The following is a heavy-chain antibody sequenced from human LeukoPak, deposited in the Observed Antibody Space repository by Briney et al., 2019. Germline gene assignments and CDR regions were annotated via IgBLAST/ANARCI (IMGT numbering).Heavy chain of an antibody. CDR2: INHSGRT. CDR1: GGSLNGSY. D-gene: IGHD2-2*01. CDR3: ARDPCSSINCPLRF. Sequence: PSETLSLTCAVSGGSLNGSYCTWVRQSPGEGLEWIGEINHSGRTNYNPSLQSRVTISLDTTRSQFSLILRSVTAADTAVYYCARDPCSSINCPLRFWGQGTLVTVSS. V-gene: IGHV4-34*01. J-gene: IGHJ4*02.